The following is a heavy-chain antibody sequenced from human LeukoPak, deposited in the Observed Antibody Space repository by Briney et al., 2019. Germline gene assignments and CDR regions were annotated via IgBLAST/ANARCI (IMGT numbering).Heavy chain of an antibody. D-gene: IGHD2-15*01. CDR1: GYTFTGYY. V-gene: IGHV1-2*02. CDR2: INPNSGGT. J-gene: IGHJ6*02. CDR3: ARNLGYCSGGSCYGSGYYGMDV. Sequence: ASVKVSCKASGYTFTGYYMHWVRQAPGQGLEWMGWINPNSGGTNYAQKFQGRVTMTRDTSISTAYMELSRLRSDDTAVYYCARNLGYCSGGSCYGSGYYGMDVWGQGTTVTVSS.